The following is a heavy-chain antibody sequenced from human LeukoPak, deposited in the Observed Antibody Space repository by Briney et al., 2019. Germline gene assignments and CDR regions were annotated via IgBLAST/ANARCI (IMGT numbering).Heavy chain of an antibody. CDR2: FSGSGGST. CDR3: AKYPGIAAAGSYFDY. D-gene: IGHD6-13*01. CDR1: GFTFSTYG. Sequence: GGSLRLSCAASGFTFSTYGMSWVRQAPGKGLEWVSAFSGSGGSTYYADSVKGRFTISRDNSKNTLYLQMNSLRAEDTAVYYCAKYPGIAAAGSYFDYWGQGTLVTVSS. V-gene: IGHV3-23*01. J-gene: IGHJ4*02.